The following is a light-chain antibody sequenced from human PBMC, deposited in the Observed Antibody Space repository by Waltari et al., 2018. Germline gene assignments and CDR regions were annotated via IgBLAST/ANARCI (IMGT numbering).Light chain of an antibody. J-gene: IGKJ1*01. CDR1: QYINNW. V-gene: IGKV1-5*03. CDR3: QQYNGDWT. Sequence: DIQMTQSPSTLSASVGDRVTITCRASQYINNWLAWYQQKPGKAPKLLIYQASNLDSGVPSRFSGSGSGTEFTLIISSLQPDDLATYYCQQYNGDWTFGRVTKVEIK. CDR2: QAS.